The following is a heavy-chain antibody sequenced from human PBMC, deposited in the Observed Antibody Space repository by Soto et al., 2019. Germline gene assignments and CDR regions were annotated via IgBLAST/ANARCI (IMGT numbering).Heavy chain of an antibody. CDR2: ISSSSSTI. J-gene: IGHJ4*02. V-gene: IGHV3-48*01. CDR3: AREGSGSYYWCDY. D-gene: IGHD1-26*01. CDR1: GFTFSSYS. Sequence: EVQLVESGGGLVQPGGSLRLSCAASGFTFSSYSMNWVRQAPGKGLEWVSYISSSSSTIYYADSVKGRFTISRDNAKNSLYLQMNSLRAEDTAVYYCAREGSGSYYWCDYWGQGTLVTVSS.